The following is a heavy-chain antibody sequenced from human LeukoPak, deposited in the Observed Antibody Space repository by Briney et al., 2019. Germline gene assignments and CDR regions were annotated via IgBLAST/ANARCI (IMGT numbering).Heavy chain of an antibody. J-gene: IGHJ4*02. Sequence: PGGSLRLSSAASGFTFSNAWMGWVRQAPGKGLEWVGRIKSKTDGGTTDYAAPVKGRFTISRDDSKNTLYLQMNSLKTEDTAVYYCTTPGYGYVYFDYWGQGTLVTVSS. CDR1: GFTFSNAW. D-gene: IGHD5-18*01. V-gene: IGHV3-15*01. CDR3: TTPGYGYVYFDY. CDR2: IKSKTDGGTT.